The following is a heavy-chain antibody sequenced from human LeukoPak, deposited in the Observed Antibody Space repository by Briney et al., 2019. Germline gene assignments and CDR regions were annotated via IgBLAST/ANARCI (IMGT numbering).Heavy chain of an antibody. J-gene: IGHJ4*02. Sequence: GGSLRLSCAASGFTFSSYSMNWVRQAPGKGLEWVSGTGGSGITTHYADSVKGRFTLSRDNSHNTLSLQMSGLTAEDTAIYYCAKHRANGDSNGYHDFDFWGQGTLVTVSS. CDR3: AKHRANGDSNGYHDFDF. CDR2: TGGSGITT. D-gene: IGHD3-22*01. V-gene: IGHV3-23*01. CDR1: GFTFSSYS.